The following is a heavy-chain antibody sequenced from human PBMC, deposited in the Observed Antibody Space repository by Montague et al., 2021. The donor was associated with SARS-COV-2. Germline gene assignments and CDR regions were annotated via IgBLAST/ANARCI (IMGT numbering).Heavy chain of an antibody. CDR2: IYYCGST. Sequence: SETLSLTCTVHGGSFSGSYWGWIRQPPWTGLEWIGSIYYCGSTYYNPSLKRRVTISVDTSGHQFSLKLSSVTAADTAVYYCARHMGQVYGGNTNVPTFGYWGQGTLVTVSS. J-gene: IGHJ4*02. D-gene: IGHD4-23*01. CDR1: GGSFSGSY. V-gene: IGHV4-34*01. CDR3: ARHMGQVYGGNTNVPTFGY.